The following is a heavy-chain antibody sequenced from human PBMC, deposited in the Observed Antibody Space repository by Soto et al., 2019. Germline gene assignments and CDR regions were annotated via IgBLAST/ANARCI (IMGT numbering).Heavy chain of an antibody. CDR3: AKEAGYSSGWSPFDY. J-gene: IGHJ4*02. Sequence: PGGSLRLSCAASGFTXSSYAMSWVRQAPGKGLEWVSAISGSGVSTYYADSVKGRFTISRDNSKNTLYLQMNSLRAEDTAVYYCAKEAGYSSGWSPFDYWGQGTLVTVSS. V-gene: IGHV3-23*01. CDR2: ISGSGVST. CDR1: GFTXSSYA. D-gene: IGHD6-19*01.